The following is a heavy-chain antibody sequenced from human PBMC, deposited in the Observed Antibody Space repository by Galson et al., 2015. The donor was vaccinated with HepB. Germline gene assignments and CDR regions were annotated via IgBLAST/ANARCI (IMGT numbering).Heavy chain of an antibody. CDR2: TYYRSKWYN. D-gene: IGHD6-19*01. CDR3: ARAIAVAGTVFFDY. V-gene: IGHV6-1*01. J-gene: IGHJ4*02. Sequence: CAISGDSVSSNSAAWNWIRQSPSRGLEWLGRTYYRSKWYNDYAVSVKSRITINPDTSKNQFSLQLNSVTPEDTAVYYCARAIAVAGTVFFDYWGQGTLVTVSS. CDR1: GDSVSSNSAA.